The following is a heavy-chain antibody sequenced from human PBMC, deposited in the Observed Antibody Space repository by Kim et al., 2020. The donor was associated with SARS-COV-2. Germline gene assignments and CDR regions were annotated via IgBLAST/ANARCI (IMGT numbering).Heavy chain of an antibody. Sequence: GGSLRLSCAASGFTFSEYAMHWVRQAPGKGLEWVAVISKDGSNKYYADSVKGRFTISRDNSKNTLYLQMNSLTDEDTAVYYCAKDGYQSSGTYFDYWGQGTLVTVSS. CDR3: AKDGYQSSGTYFDY. J-gene: IGHJ4*02. V-gene: IGHV3-30*18. CDR1: GFTFSEYA. CDR2: ISKDGSNK. D-gene: IGHD3-10*01.